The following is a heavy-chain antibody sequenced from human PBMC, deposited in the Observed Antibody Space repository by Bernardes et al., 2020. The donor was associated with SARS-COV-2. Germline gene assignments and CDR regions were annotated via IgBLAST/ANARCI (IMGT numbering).Heavy chain of an antibody. D-gene: IGHD5-18*01. Sequence: VKVSCKASGYTFSSYGISWVRQAPGQGLEWMGWISGYNGDTNYDQKFQDRLTMTTDTSTTTAYMELRSLTSDDTAVYYCATVVGYSYGGGWFDPWGQGTLVTVSS. V-gene: IGHV1-18*01. J-gene: IGHJ5*02. CDR3: ATVVGYSYGGGWFDP. CDR2: ISGYNGDT. CDR1: GYTFSSYG.